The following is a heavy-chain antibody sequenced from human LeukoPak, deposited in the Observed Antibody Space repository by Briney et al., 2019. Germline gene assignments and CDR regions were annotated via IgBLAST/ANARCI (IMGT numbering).Heavy chain of an antibody. D-gene: IGHD3-10*01. V-gene: IGHV4-59*01. CDR2: IYYSGST. CDR3: ATIRTGDAFDI. J-gene: IGHJ3*02. Sequence: SETLSLTCTVSGGSISSYYWSWIRQPPGKGLEWIGYIYYSGSTNYNPSLKSRVTISVDTSKNQFSLKLSSVTAADTAVYYCATIRTGDAFDIWGQGTMVTVSS. CDR1: GGSISSYY.